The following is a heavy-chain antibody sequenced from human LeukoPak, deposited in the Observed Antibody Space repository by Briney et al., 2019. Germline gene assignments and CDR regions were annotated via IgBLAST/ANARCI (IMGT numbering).Heavy chain of an antibody. CDR2: IYYSGST. Sequence: SETLSLTCTVSGGSISSYYWSWIRQPPGKGLEWIGYIYYSGSTNYNPSPKSRVTISVDTSKNQFSLKLSSVTAADTAVYYCARVSSGRTFDYWGQGTLVTVSS. V-gene: IGHV4-59*01. D-gene: IGHD6-19*01. CDR1: GGSISSYY. J-gene: IGHJ4*02. CDR3: ARVSSGRTFDY.